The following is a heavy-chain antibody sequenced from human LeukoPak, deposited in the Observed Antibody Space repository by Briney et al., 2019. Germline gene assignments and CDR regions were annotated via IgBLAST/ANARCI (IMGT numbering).Heavy chain of an antibody. CDR3: VVILVPGGVWHFDL. CDR2: IYSGGGTTK. CDR1: GLTFRNYG. V-gene: IGHV3-33*03. J-gene: IGHJ2*01. D-gene: IGHD2-2*01. Sequence: GGTLRLSCVASGLTFRNYGFHWVRQAPGKGLEWVAIIYSGGGTTKYYAESVKDRFTITRDDSRDTLYLQMNSLRAEDTAVYYCVVILVPGGVWHFDLWGRGTLVTVSS.